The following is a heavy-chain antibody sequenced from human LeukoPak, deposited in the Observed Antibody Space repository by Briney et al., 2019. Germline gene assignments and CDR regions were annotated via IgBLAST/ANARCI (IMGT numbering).Heavy chain of an antibody. V-gene: IGHV1-2*02. Sequence: ASVKVSCKASGYTFTGYYMHWVRQAPGQGLEWMGWINPNSGGTNYAQKFQGRVTMTRDTSISTAYMELSRLRSDDTAVYYCARALIIADSGSYWDFGYWGQGTLVTVSS. CDR1: GYTFTGYY. D-gene: IGHD1-26*01. CDR3: ARALIIADSGSYWDFGY. CDR2: INPNSGGT. J-gene: IGHJ4*02.